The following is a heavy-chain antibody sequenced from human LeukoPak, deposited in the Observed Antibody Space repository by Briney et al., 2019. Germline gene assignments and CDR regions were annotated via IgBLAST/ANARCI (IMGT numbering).Heavy chain of an antibody. J-gene: IGHJ4*02. CDR1: GFTFRDFS. CDR3: AKGNNRFSFPLDY. CDR2: ISGDGSAT. Sequence: GGSLRLSCAASGFTFRDFSMHWVRQAPGKGLEWVSLISGDGSATHHGDSVKGRFTISRDNSKDSVYLQMSGLTVEDTAFYYCAKGNNRFSFPLDYWGQGALVTVSS. D-gene: IGHD3-16*02. V-gene: IGHV3-43*02.